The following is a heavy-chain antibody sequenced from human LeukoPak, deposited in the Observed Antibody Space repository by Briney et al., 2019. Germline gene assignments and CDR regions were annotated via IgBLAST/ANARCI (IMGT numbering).Heavy chain of an antibody. CDR3: AKDSWPYIRYFDY. J-gene: IGHJ4*02. CDR2: IRYDGSNK. D-gene: IGHD2-15*01. CDR1: GFTFSSYG. V-gene: IGHV3-30*02. Sequence: GGSLRLSCAASGFTFSSYGMHWVRQAPGKGLEWVAFIRYDGSNKYYADSVKGRFTISRDNAKNSLYLQMNSLRAEDTALYYCAKDSWPYIRYFDYWGQGTLVTVSS.